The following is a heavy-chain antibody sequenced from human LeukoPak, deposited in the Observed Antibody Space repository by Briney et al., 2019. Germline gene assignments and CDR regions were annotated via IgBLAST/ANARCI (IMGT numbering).Heavy chain of an antibody. CDR3: ARSIGYCSSTSWPNWFDP. V-gene: IGHV5-10-1*01. J-gene: IGHJ5*02. D-gene: IGHD2-2*01. CDR2: IDPSDSYT. CDR1: GYSFTSYW. Sequence: GESLRISCTGSGYSFTSYWISWVRQMPGKGLEWMGRIDPSDSYTNYSPSFQGHVTISADKSISTAYLQWSSLKASDTAMYYCARSIGYCSSTSWPNWFDPWGQGTLVTVSS.